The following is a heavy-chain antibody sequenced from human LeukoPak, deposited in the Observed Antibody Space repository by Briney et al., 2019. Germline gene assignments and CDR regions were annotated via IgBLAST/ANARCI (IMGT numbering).Heavy chain of an antibody. CDR2: INPSGGST. CDR3: AREHNLGYCSSTSCYAADY. V-gene: IGHV1-46*01. D-gene: IGHD2-2*01. J-gene: IGHJ4*02. Sequence: GASVKVSCKASGYTFTSYYMHWVRQAPGQGLEWMGIINPSGGSTSYAQKFQGRVTITADESTSTAYMELSSLRSEDTAVYYCAREHNLGYCSSTSCYAADYWGQGTLVTVSS. CDR1: GYTFTSYY.